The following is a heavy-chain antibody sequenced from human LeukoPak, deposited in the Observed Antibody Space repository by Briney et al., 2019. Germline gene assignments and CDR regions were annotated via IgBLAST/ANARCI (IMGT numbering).Heavy chain of an antibody. D-gene: IGHD6-13*01. CDR1: GGSISSYY. CDR3: ARDEQLGGAADY. Sequence: SETLSLTCTVSGGSISSYYWSWIRQPAGKGLEWIGYIYYSGSTNYNPSLKSRVTISVDTSKNQFSLKLSSVTAADTAVYYCARDEQLGGAADYWGQGTLVTVSS. J-gene: IGHJ4*02. V-gene: IGHV4-59*01. CDR2: IYYSGST.